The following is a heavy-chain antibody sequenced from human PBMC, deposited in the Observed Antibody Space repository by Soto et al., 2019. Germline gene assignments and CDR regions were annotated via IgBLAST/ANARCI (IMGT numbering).Heavy chain of an antibody. Sequence: QVQLVQSGAEVKKPGSSVKVSCKASGGTFSSYAISWVRQAPGQGLEWMGGIIPIFGTADYAQKFQVRVTITAGESTSTAYMELSSLRSEDTAVYYCAVTMTNYYYYGMDVWGQGTTVTVSS. D-gene: IGHD3-22*01. CDR2: IIPIFGTA. V-gene: IGHV1-69*12. CDR1: GGTFSSYA. J-gene: IGHJ6*02. CDR3: AVTMTNYYYYGMDV.